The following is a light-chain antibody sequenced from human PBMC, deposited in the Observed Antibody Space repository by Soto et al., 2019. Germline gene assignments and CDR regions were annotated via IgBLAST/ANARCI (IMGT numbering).Light chain of an antibody. CDR1: QTISSW. Sequence: DIQMTQSPSTLSGSVGDRVTITCRASQTISSWFAWYQQKPGKAPKLLIYKASTLKSGVPSRFSGSGSGTEFTLTISSLQPDDFATYYCQQYDSYSSTFGQGTKVDI. CDR3: QQYDSYSST. CDR2: KAS. V-gene: IGKV1-5*03. J-gene: IGKJ1*01.